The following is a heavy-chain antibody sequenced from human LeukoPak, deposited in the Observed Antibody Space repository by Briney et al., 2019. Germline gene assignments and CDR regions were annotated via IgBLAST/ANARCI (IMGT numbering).Heavy chain of an antibody. Sequence: GSLRLSCAASGFTFSSYGMHWVRQAPGKGLEWVAVISYDGSNKYYADSVKGRFTISRDNSKNTLYLQMNSLRAEDTAVYYCAKDQMGHIAAAGYWGQGTLVTVSS. CDR1: GFTFSSYG. J-gene: IGHJ4*02. CDR3: AKDQMGHIAAAGY. CDR2: ISYDGSNK. V-gene: IGHV3-30*18. D-gene: IGHD6-13*01.